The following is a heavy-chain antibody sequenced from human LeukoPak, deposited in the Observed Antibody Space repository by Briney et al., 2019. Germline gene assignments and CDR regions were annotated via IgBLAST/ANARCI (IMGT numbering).Heavy chain of an antibody. Sequence: PGGSLRLSCAASGFTFSSYGMHWVRQAPGKGLEWVAFIRYDGNIKYYADSVKGRFTISRDNSKNTLYLQMNSLRAEDTAVYYCAKVLLLRSVRGAIDYWGQGTLVTVSS. CDR1: GFTFSSYG. CDR3: AKVLLLRSVRGAIDY. D-gene: IGHD3-10*01. J-gene: IGHJ4*02. CDR2: IRYDGNIK. V-gene: IGHV3-30*02.